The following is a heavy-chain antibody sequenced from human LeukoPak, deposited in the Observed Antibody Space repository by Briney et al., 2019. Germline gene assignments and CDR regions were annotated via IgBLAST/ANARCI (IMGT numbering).Heavy chain of an antibody. Sequence: GGSLRLSCAASGFTFSRTSMHWVRQSPGKGLERVAVISFDGGTKYYADSVKGRLTVSRDNSKKALYLQMNSLRAEDTAMYYCAKDAQPRSRWFDPWGQGTLVTVSS. CDR2: ISFDGGTK. CDR3: AKDAQPRSRWFDP. J-gene: IGHJ5*02. D-gene: IGHD3-16*01. V-gene: IGHV3-30-3*01. CDR1: GFTFSRTS.